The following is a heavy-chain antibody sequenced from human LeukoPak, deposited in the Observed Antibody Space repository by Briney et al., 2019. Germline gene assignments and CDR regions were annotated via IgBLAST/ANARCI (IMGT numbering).Heavy chain of an antibody. J-gene: IGHJ2*01. D-gene: IGHD2/OR15-2a*01. CDR3: ARILLYHGLWYFDL. Sequence: GGSLRLSCAASGFTFSSYWMGWVRQAPGKGLEWVANIKQDGSEKYYVDSVKGRFTISRDNAKNSLYLQMNSLRAEDTAVYYCARILLYHGLWYFDLWGRGTLVTVSS. V-gene: IGHV3-7*01. CDR2: IKQDGSEK. CDR1: GFTFSSYW.